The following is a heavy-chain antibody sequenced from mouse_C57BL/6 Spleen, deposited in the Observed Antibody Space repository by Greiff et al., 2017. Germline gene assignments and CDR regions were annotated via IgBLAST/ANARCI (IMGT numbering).Heavy chain of an antibody. CDR3: AIYYDGSSRFAMGD. D-gene: IGHD1-1*01. V-gene: IGHV2-4*01. CDR1: GFSLTSYG. CDR2: IWSGGST. J-gene: IGHJ4*01. Sequence: QVQLLQSGPGLVQPSQSLSITCTASGFSLTSYGVHWVRQPPGKGLEWLGVIWSGGSTDYNAAFISRLSISKDNSKSQVFFKMNSLQADDSAIYYCAIYYDGSSRFAMGDWGQGTSVTVSS.